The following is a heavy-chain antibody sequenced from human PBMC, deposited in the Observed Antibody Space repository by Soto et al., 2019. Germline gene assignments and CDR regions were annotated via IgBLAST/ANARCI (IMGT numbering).Heavy chain of an antibody. CDR2: IAYDGSDK. D-gene: IGHD3-10*01. V-gene: IGHV3-30*03. CDR3: VGGQYYFDY. J-gene: IGHJ4*02. CDR1: GFPFTSYG. Sequence: QVQLVESGGGVVQPGRSLRLSCAASGFPFTSYGMHWVREGPDKGLEGVAIIAYDGSDKYYADSVKGRCTISRDNSKNTLYLQMNSLRPEDTALYYCVGGQYYFDYRGQGTLVIVSS.